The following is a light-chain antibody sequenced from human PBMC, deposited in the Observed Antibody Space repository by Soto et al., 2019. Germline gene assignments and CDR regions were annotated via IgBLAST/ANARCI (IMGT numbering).Light chain of an antibody. CDR3: QQYNNLPPIT. Sequence: EIVMTQSPATLSVSPGERATLSCRASQSVSSKLAWYQQKPGQAPRLLIYGASTRDTCIPTRFSDSGSGTEFTLNTSRLQSEEFAVVLGQQYNNLPPITLGQGTRLEIK. CDR1: QSVSSK. J-gene: IGKJ5*01. CDR2: GAS. V-gene: IGKV3-15*01.